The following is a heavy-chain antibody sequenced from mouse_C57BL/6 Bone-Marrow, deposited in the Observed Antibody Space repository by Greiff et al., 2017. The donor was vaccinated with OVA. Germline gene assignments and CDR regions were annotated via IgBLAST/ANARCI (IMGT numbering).Heavy chain of an antibody. CDR2: IYPRDGST. V-gene: IGHV1-78*01. D-gene: IGHD2-5*01. CDR1: GYTFTDHT. J-gene: IGHJ2*01. CDR3: ASPAYYSNFDY. Sequence: VQLQQSDAELVKPGASVKISCKVSGYTFTDHTIHWMKQRPEQGLEWIGYIYPRDGSTKYNEKFKGKASLTAYKSSSTAYMQLNSLTSEDSAVYFCASPAYYSNFDYWGQGTTLTVSS.